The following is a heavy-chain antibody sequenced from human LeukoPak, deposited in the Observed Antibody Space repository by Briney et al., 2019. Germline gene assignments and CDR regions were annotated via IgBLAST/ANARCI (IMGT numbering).Heavy chain of an antibody. D-gene: IGHD3-10*01. V-gene: IGHV4-34*01. Sequence: PSETLSLTCAVYGGSFSGYYWSWIRQPPGKGLEWIGEINHSGSTNYNPSLKSRVTISVDTSKNQFSLKLSSVTAADTAVYYCATYYYGLFDIWGQGTTVTVSS. CDR2: INHSGST. CDR1: GGSFSGYY. CDR3: ATYYYGLFDI. J-gene: IGHJ3*02.